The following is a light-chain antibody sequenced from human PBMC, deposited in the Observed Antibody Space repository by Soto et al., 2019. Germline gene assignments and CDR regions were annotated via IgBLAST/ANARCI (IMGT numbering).Light chain of an antibody. CDR3: QQRSNWPRT. Sequence: EIVFTQSPGTLSLSPGERATLSCRASQSVSSSYLAWYQQKPGQAPRLLIYGASSRATGIPDRFSGSGSGTDFTLTISSLEPEDLAVYYCQQRSNWPRTFGQGTKVDI. V-gene: IGKV3D-20*02. J-gene: IGKJ1*01. CDR1: QSVSSSY. CDR2: GAS.